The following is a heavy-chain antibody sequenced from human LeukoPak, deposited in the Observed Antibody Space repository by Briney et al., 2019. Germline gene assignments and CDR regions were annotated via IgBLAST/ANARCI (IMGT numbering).Heavy chain of an antibody. CDR2: INQSGNT. V-gene: IGHV4-38-2*02. D-gene: IGHD3-10*01. CDR1: GYSISSGYY. J-gene: IGHJ4*02. Sequence: SETLSLTCTVSGYSISSGYYWGWLRQPPGKGLEWIGSINQSGNTYYNPSLKSRVTMSVDTSKNQFSLKLSSVTAADTAVYYCARDAAPITMIRGLDYWGQGTLVTVSS. CDR3: ARDAAPITMIRGLDY.